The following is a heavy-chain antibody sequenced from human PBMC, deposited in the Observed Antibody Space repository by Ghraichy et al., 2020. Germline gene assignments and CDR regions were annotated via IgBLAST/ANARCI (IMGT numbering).Heavy chain of an antibody. J-gene: IGHJ6*02. CDR1: GYTFSSYG. D-gene: IGHD6-13*01. Sequence: ASVKVSCKASGYTFSSYGISWVRQAPGQGLEWMGWISVYNGNTNYAQKLQGRVTMTTDTSTSTAYMELRSLRSDDTAVYYCARDLPPGAGYSSTWYTPYYYYGMDVWGQGTTVTVSS. V-gene: IGHV1-18*01. CDR3: ARDLPPGAGYSSTWYTPYYYYGMDV. CDR2: ISVYNGNT.